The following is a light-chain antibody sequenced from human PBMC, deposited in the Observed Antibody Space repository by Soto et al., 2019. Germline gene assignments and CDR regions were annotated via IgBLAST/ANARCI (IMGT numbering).Light chain of an antibody. CDR1: QSVLYSSNNKNY. CDR3: QQHAGTPGT. J-gene: IGKJ1*01. CDR2: WAS. Sequence: DIVMTQSPDSLAVSLGERATVNCKSSQSVLYSSNNKNYLAWYQQKPGQPPKLLIYWASTRESGVPDRFSGSGSGTDFTLTISSLQAEDVAVYYCQQHAGTPGTFGQGTKVEIK. V-gene: IGKV4-1*01.